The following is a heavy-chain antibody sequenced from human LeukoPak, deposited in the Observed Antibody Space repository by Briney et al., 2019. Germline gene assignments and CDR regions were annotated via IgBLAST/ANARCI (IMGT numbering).Heavy chain of an antibody. CDR2: IYYSGST. D-gene: IGHD6-6*01. Sequence: SETLSLTCTVSGGSLSSSSYYWGWIRQPPGKGLEWIGSIYYSGSTSYNPSLKSRVTISVDTSKNQFSLKLSSVTAADTAVYYCARDSIAARHPLTETSIGVNPHWGQGTLVTVSS. CDR3: ARDSIAARHPLTETSIGVNPH. CDR1: GGSLSSSSYY. V-gene: IGHV4-39*07. J-gene: IGHJ4*02.